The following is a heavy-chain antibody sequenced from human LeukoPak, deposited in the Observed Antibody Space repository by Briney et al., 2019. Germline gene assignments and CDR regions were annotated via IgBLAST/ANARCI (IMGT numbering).Heavy chain of an antibody. D-gene: IGHD6-13*01. CDR3: ARGGGRLVNSAGVGGWMGV. J-gene: IGHJ6*04. Sequence: NAWSVRGRFTFSRDNSKNTLLLQMNSLRAEDTAVYFCARGGGRLVNSAGVGGWMGVWGKGTTVTVSS. V-gene: IGHV3-23*01.